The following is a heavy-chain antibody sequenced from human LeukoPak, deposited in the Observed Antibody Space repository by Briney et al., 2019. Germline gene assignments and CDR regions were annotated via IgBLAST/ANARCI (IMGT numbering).Heavy chain of an antibody. J-gene: IGHJ4*02. Sequence: PSETLSLTCTVSGGSISNYYWSWIRQPPGKGLEWIGYISYSGSTNNNPSLKSRATISVDTTKNQFSLKLTSVTAADTAVYYCARDRGYYYFDCWGQGTLVTVSS. V-gene: IGHV4-59*12. D-gene: IGHD1-26*01. CDR2: ISYSGST. CDR1: GGSISNYY. CDR3: ARDRGYYYFDC.